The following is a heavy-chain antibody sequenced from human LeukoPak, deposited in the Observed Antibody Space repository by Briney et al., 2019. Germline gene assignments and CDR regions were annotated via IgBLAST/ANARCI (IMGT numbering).Heavy chain of an antibody. CDR3: ARDRGYLDY. D-gene: IGHD3-10*01. J-gene: IGHJ4*02. CDR1: GGSFSGYY. V-gene: IGHV4-34*01. CDR2: INHSGST. Sequence: SETLSLTCAVYGGSFSGYYWSWIRQPPGKGLEWIGEINHSGSTNYNPSLKSRVTISVDTSRNQFSLKLSSVTAADTAVYYCARDRGYLDYWGQGTLVTVSS.